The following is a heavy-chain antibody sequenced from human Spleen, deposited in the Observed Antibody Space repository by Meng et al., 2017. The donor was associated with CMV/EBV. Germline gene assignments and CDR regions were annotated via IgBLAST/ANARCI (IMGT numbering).Heavy chain of an antibody. CDR3: TGDSVSNPNLDY. J-gene: IGHJ4*02. D-gene: IGHD3-10*01. CDR2: IYRGDNT. V-gene: IGHV3-66*01. CDR1: GFNVRDKY. Sequence: EGHLGESGGGLGPPGGSLRLSCAASGFNVRDKYMSWVRQAPGKGLEWVCIIYRGDNTYYIDSVKDRFTVSRDNSKNTMYLQMNSLRVEDTAVYYCTGDSVSNPNLDYWGQGTLVTVSS.